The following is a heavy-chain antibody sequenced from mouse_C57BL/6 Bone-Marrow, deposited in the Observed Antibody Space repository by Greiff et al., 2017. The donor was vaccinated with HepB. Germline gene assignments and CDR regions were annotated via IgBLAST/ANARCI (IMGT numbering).Heavy chain of an antibody. CDR3: ARAHTVVDY. D-gene: IGHD1-1*01. J-gene: IGHJ2*01. V-gene: IGHV3-6*01. Sequence: EVKLVESGPGLVKPSQSLSLTCSVTGYSITSGYYWNWIRQFPGNKLEWMGYISYDGSNNYNPSLKNRISITRDTSKNQFFLKLNSVTTEDTATYYCARAHTVVDYWGQGTTLTVSS. CDR2: ISYDGSN. CDR1: GYSITSGYY.